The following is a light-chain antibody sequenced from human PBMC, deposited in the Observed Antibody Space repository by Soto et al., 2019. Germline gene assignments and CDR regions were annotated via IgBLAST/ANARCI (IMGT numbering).Light chain of an antibody. CDR2: DAS. Sequence: IQMTQSPSTLSAPVGDRVTITCQASQTISTLLAWFQHKPGKAPNLLIYDASNLESWVPSRFSGSGSGTEFTLTISILQSDDSATYFCQQYSHLFTFGQGTKREIK. CDR1: QTISTL. J-gene: IGKJ2*01. V-gene: IGKV1-5*01. CDR3: QQYSHLFT.